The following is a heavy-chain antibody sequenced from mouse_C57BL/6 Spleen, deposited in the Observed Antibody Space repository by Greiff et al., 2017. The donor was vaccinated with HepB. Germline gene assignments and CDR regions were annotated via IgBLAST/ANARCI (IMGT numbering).Heavy chain of an antibody. J-gene: IGHJ2*01. V-gene: IGHV1-26*01. D-gene: IGHD3-3*01. CDR1: GYTFTDYY. CDR3: ARMGGRGFDY. CDR2: INPNNGGT. Sequence: VQLQQSGPELVKPGASVKISCKASGYTFTDYYMNWVKQSHGKSLEWIGDINPNNGGTSYNQKFKGKATLTVDKSSSTAYMELRSLTSEDSAVYYCARMGGRGFDYWGQGTTLTVSS.